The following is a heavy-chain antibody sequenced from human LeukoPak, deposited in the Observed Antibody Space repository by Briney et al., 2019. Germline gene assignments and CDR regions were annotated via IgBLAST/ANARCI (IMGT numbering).Heavy chain of an antibody. J-gene: IGHJ3*02. CDR3: ARWTPLKLGIDAFDI. D-gene: IGHD7-27*01. Sequence: ASVKLSCTASGYTFTSYDINWVRQATGQGLEWMGWMNPNSGNTGYAQKFQGRVTITRNTSISTAYMELSSLRSEDTAVYYCARWTPLKLGIDAFDIWGQGTMVTVSS. V-gene: IGHV1-8*03. CDR2: MNPNSGNT. CDR1: GYTFTSYD.